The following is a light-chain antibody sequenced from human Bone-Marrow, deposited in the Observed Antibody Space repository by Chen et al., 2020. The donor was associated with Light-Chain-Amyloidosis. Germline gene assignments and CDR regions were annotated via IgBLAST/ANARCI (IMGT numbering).Light chain of an antibody. J-gene: IGKJ1*01. CDR1: QSVSSSY. CDR2: AAS. Sequence: DIVLTQSPGTLSLSPGERATLSCRASQSVSSSYLAWYQQKPGQAPRLLIYAASSRASGIADRFSGSGSGTDFTLTISSLEPEDFAVYYCQQYGSSPRTFGQGIKVEIK. V-gene: IGKV3-20*01. CDR3: QQYGSSPRT.